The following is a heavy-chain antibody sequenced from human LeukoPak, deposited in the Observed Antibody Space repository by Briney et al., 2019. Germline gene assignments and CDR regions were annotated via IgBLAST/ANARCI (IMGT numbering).Heavy chain of an antibody. Sequence: PSETLSLTCTVSGGSISSSSYYWGWIRQPPGKGLEWIGSIYYSGSTYYNPSLKSRVTISVDTSKNQFSLQLNSVTPEDTAVYYCARASPYSSSSWYYYMDVWGKGTTVTISS. V-gene: IGHV4-39*01. J-gene: IGHJ6*03. CDR2: IYYSGST. D-gene: IGHD6-6*01. CDR3: ARASPYSSSSWYYYMDV. CDR1: GGSISSSSYY.